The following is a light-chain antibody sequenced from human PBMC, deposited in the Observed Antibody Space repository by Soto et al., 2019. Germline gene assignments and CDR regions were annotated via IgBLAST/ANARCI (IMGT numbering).Light chain of an antibody. V-gene: IGLV4-69*01. CDR3: QTWALAGYV. CDR1: SGHSSYA. Sequence: QPVLTQSPSASASLGASVKLTCTLSSGHSSYAIAWHQQQPEKGPRYLMKLNSDGSHSKGDGIPDRFSGSSSGAERYLTISSLQSEDEADYYCQTWALAGYVFGTGTKVTVL. CDR2: LNSDGSH. J-gene: IGLJ1*01.